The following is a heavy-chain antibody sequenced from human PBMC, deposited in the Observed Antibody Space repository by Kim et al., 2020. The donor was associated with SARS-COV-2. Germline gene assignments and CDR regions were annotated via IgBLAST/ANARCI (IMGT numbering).Heavy chain of an antibody. V-gene: IGHV3-74*01. CDR3: ARGNYHGMDV. Sequence: GGSLRLSCVASGFTLSKHWMHWVRQAPGKGLVWVSRINSDGSDTTYADSVKGRFTFSRDNAKNTLYLQMSSLRAEDTAVYYCARGNYHGMDVWGPGTTV. J-gene: IGHJ6*02. CDR1: GFTLSKHW. CDR2: INSDGSDT.